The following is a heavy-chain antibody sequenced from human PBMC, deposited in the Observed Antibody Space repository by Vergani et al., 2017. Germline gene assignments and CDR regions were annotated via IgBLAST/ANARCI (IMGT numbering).Heavy chain of an antibody. D-gene: IGHD6-19*01. CDR1: FDSIRNLY. J-gene: IGHJ4*02. CDR2: IHYSENT. CDR3: ARQRPGSGWSPGDFDD. V-gene: IGHV4-59*08. Sequence: QVQLQESGPGLVKSSETLSLTCSVSFDSIRNLYCNWIRQPPGKGLEWIGSIHYSENTNYNPSLKTRVTISVDTSKNQFSLKVTCVTAADTAVYFCARQRPGSGWSPGDFDDWGQGILVTVSS.